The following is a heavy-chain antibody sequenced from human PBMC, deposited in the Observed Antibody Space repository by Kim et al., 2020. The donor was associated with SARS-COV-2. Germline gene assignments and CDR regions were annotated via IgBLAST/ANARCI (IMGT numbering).Heavy chain of an antibody. D-gene: IGHD6-13*01. J-gene: IGHJ5*02. CDR1: GYSFTSYW. CDR2: IDPSDSYT. CDR3: ARGFIAAAGLGWFDP. Sequence: GESLKISCKGSGYSFTSYWISWVRQMPGKGLEWMGRIDPSDSYTNYSPSFQGHVTISADKSISTAYLQWSSLKALDTAMYYCARGFIAAAGLGWFDPWGQGTLVTVSS. V-gene: IGHV5-10-1*01.